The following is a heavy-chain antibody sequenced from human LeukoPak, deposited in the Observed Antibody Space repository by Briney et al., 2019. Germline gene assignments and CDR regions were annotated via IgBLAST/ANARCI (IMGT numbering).Heavy chain of an antibody. CDR3: AKDRDIVVVPAASFFDY. CDR2: ISYDGSNK. D-gene: IGHD2-2*01. CDR1: GFTFSSYG. J-gene: IGHJ4*02. V-gene: IGHV3-30*18. Sequence: QPGGSLRLSCAASGFTFSSYGMHWVHQAPGKWLEWVAVISYDGSNKYYADSVKGRFTISRDNSKNTLYLQMNSLRAEDTAVYYCAKDRDIVVVPAASFFDYWGQGTLVTVSS.